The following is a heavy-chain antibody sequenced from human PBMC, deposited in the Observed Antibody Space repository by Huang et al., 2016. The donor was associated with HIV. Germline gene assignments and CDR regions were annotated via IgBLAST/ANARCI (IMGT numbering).Heavy chain of an antibody. CDR2: RSYDGSNK. CDR3: ARGSRSNGVSSFDY. V-gene: IGHV3-30-3*01. Sequence: QVQLVESGGGVVQPGRSLRLSCAASGFTFSSYARHWVRQAQGKGVGWVAVRSYDGSNKYYADSVKGRFTISRDNSKNTLYLQMNSLRAEDTAVYYCARGSRSNGVSSFDYWGQGTLVTVSS. D-gene: IGHD2-8*01. CDR1: GFTFSSYA. J-gene: IGHJ4*02.